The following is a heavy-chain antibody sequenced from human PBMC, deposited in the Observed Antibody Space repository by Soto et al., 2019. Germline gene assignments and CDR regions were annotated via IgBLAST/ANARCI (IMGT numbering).Heavy chain of an antibody. Sequence: QVQLVQSGAEVKKPGSSVKVSCKASGGTFSSYAISWVRQAPGQGLEWMGGIIPIFGTANYAQKFQGRVTITADESTSTAYMELSSLRSEDTAVYYCARASRGDARMGSYYYYGMDVWGQGTTVTVSS. V-gene: IGHV1-69*01. CDR2: IIPIFGTA. J-gene: IGHJ6*02. CDR1: GGTFSSYA. CDR3: ARASRGDARMGSYYYYGMDV. D-gene: IGHD2-21*02.